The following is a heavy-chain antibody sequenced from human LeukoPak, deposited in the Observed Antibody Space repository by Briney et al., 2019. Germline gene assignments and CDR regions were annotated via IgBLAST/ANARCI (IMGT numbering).Heavy chain of an antibody. CDR3: ATIDGHYDSSGY. D-gene: IGHD3-22*01. V-gene: IGHV1-46*01. Sequence: ASVKVSCKASGYTFTSYYMHWVRQAPGQGLEWMGIINPSGGSTIYAQKFQGRVTMTEDTSTDTAYMELSSLRSEDTAVYYCATIDGHYDSSGYWGQGTLVTVSS. J-gene: IGHJ4*02. CDR1: GYTFTSYY. CDR2: INPSGGST.